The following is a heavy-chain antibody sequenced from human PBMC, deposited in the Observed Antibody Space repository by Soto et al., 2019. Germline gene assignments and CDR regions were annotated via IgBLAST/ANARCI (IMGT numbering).Heavy chain of an antibody. V-gene: IGHV3-74*01. CDR2: INRDGSSA. CDR3: VRIGQKAGLGH. Sequence: EVQLVESGGGLVQPGGSQRLSCAASGFTFSSYWMHWVRQAPGKGLVWVSRINRDGSSASYVGSVKGRFTDSRDNAKNTLFQQMNSLRADDTAVYYCVRIGQKAGLGHWGQGALVTVSS. D-gene: IGHD6-25*01. J-gene: IGHJ4*02. CDR1: GFTFSSYW.